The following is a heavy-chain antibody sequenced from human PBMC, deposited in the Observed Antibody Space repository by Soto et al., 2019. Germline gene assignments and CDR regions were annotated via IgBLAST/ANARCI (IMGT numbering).Heavy chain of an antibody. V-gene: IGHV3-21*01. CDR2: ISSSSSYI. Sequence: EVQLVESGGGLVKPGGSLRLSCAASGFTFSSYSMNWVRQAPGKGLEWVSSISSSSSYIYYADSVKGRFTISSDNAKNSLYLQMNSLRADDTAVYYCARESCSSTSCYKGYYYYYGIDVWGQGTTVTVSS. CDR3: ARESCSSTSCYKGYYYYYGIDV. D-gene: IGHD2-2*02. J-gene: IGHJ6*02. CDR1: GFTFSSYS.